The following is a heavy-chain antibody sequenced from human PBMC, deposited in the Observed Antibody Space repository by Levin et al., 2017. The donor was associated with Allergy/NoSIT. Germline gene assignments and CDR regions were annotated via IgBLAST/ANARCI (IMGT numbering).Heavy chain of an antibody. CDR3: ARVPSYDTSGYSPVDY. J-gene: IGHJ4*02. Sequence: SQTLSLTCTVSGGSISSDDYYWGWIRQPPGKGLEWIGYIYYSGSSYYNPSLKGRVSMSLDTSKNQFSLKLTSLTAADTAVYYCARVPSYDTSGYSPVDYWGQGTLVTVSS. D-gene: IGHD3-22*01. CDR1: GGSISSDDYY. V-gene: IGHV4-30-4*01. CDR2: IYYSGSS.